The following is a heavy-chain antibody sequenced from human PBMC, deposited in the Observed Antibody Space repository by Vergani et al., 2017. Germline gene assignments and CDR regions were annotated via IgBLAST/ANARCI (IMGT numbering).Heavy chain of an antibody. CDR3: AKVYCSGGSCYAGIYYYYGMDV. CDR2: ISYDGSNK. CDR1: GFTFSSYG. D-gene: IGHD2-15*01. J-gene: IGHJ6*02. Sequence: VQLVESGGGLVKPGGSLRLSCAASGFTFSSYGMHWVRQAPGKGLEWVAVISYDGSNKYYADSVKGRFTISRDNSKNTLYLQMNSLRAEDTAVYYCAKVYCSGGSCYAGIYYYYGMDVWGQGTTVTVSS. V-gene: IGHV3-30*18.